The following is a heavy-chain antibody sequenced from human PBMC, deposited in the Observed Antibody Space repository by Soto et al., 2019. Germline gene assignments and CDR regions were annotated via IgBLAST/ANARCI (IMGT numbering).Heavy chain of an antibody. CDR3: SRVGCSNSKCYTRGMDV. CDR1: GGSISGYY. V-gene: IGHV4-4*07. D-gene: IGHD2-2*01. CDR2: IYSDGTT. Sequence: SETLCLTCTVSGGSISGYYWSWVRQPAGKGLEWVGRIYSDGTTNYSPSLKSRVTMSLDTSKDQFSLHLNSVTAADTAVYYCSRVGCSNSKCYTRGMDVWGQGTTVTVSS. J-gene: IGHJ6*02.